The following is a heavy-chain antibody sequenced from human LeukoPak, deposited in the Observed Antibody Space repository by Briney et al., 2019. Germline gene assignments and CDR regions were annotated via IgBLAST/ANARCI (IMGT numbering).Heavy chain of an antibody. CDR2: LSGSGGST. J-gene: IGHJ4*02. D-gene: IGHD6-19*01. Sequence: GGSLRLSCAASGFTFSSYAMSWVRQAPGKGLEWVSALSGSGGSTYYADSVKGRFTISRDNSKNTLYLQMNSLRAEDTAVYYCAKDSLYSSGWYGDFDYWGQGTLVTVSS. CDR1: GFTFSSYA. CDR3: AKDSLYSSGWYGDFDY. V-gene: IGHV3-23*01.